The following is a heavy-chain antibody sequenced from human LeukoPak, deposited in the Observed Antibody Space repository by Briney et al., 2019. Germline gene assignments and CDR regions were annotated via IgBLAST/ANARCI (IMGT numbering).Heavy chain of an antibody. J-gene: IGHJ4*02. CDR3: ARDQNY. V-gene: IGHV1-2*02. CDR1: GYTFTGYY. Sequence: ASVKVSCKASGYTFTGYYLHWVRQAPGQGLEWMGWINPNSGDTSYAQKFQGRVTMTRDTSLSTTYMELTRLRSDDTAVYCCARDQNYWGQGTLVTVSS. CDR2: INPNSGDT.